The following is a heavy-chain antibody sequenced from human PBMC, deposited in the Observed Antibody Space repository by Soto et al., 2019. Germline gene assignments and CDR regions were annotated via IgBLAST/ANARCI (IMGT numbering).Heavy chain of an antibody. D-gene: IGHD1-1*01. CDR1: GFTFSSYG. J-gene: IGHJ3*02. Sequence: PGGSLRLSCAASGFTFSSYGMHWVRQAPGKGLEWVAVIWYDGSNKYYADSVKGRFTISRDNSKNTLYLQMNSLRAEDTAVYYCARDGAPLDYDAFDIWGQGTMVTVSS. V-gene: IGHV3-33*01. CDR2: IWYDGSNK. CDR3: ARDGAPLDYDAFDI.